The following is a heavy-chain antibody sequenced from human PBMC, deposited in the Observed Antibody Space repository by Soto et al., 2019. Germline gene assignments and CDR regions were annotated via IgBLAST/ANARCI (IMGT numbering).Heavy chain of an antibody. CDR1: GGSISSYY. CDR3: ARVHYDFWSGYYTGGGNWFDP. CDR2: IYYSGST. Sequence: SETLSLTCTVSGGSISSYYWSWIRQPPGKGLEWIGYIYYSGSTNYNPSLKSRVTISVDTSKNQFSLKLSSVTAADTAVYYCARVHYDFWSGYYTGGGNWFDPWGQGTLVTVSS. D-gene: IGHD3-3*01. J-gene: IGHJ5*02. V-gene: IGHV4-59*01.